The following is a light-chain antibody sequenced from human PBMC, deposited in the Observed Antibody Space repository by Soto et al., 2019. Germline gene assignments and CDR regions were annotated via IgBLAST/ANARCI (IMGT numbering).Light chain of an antibody. V-gene: IGKV3-20*01. Sequence: ELVLTQSPGNLSLSPGDSATLSCRGSQTVSTHYLAWYQQKPGQAPRLLIYGASKRATGIPDRLSGSGSGTDLTLTISSLEPEDFAVYCCQQYGSSPRTFGQGTKVDIK. CDR3: QQYGSSPRT. J-gene: IGKJ1*01. CDR2: GAS. CDR1: QTVSTHY.